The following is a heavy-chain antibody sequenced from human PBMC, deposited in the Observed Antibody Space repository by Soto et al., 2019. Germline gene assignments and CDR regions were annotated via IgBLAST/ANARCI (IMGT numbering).Heavy chain of an antibody. Sequence: QVPLVESGGGLVKPGGSLRLSCAASGFTFSAYYMSWIRQARGKGLEWISYISSSGDTGNYADSVKGRFTVSRDNAKNSLYLQMNSLRGEDTAVYYCARDRGAVVGQFFDYWGQGTLVTVSS. CDR3: ARDRGAVVGQFFDY. V-gene: IGHV3-11*01. CDR1: GFTFSAYY. D-gene: IGHD6-19*01. J-gene: IGHJ4*02. CDR2: ISSSGDTG.